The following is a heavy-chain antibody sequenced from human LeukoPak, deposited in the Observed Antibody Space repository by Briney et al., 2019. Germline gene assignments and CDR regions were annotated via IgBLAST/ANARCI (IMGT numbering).Heavy chain of an antibody. D-gene: IGHD3-22*01. CDR2: IIPIFGTA. J-gene: IGHJ4*02. Sequence: GASVKVSCKASGGTFSSYAISWVRQAPGQGLEWMGGIIPIFGTANYAQKFQGRVTITADKSTSTAYMELSSLRSEDTAVYYCARDAYYYDSSGYYTGYYFDYWGQGTLVTVSS. CDR3: ARDAYYYDSSGYYTGYYFDY. CDR1: GGTFSSYA. V-gene: IGHV1-69*06.